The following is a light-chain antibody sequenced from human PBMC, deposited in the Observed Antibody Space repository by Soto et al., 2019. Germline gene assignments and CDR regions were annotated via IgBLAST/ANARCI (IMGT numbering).Light chain of an antibody. V-gene: IGKV1-16*02. CDR2: AGG. Sequence: DIQMTQSPSSLSASVGDRVTITCRASQDIRYHLAWFQQKPGKAPKSLIYAGGSLHNGVPSKFSGGGSGTDYTLTITSLQPEDSATYYCQQYITTPHTFGQGTKLEI. CDR3: QQYITTPHT. CDR1: QDIRYH. J-gene: IGKJ2*01.